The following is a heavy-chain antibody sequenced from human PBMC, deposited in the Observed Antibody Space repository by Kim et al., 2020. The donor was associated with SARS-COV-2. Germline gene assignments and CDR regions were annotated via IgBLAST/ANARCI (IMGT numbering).Heavy chain of an antibody. D-gene: IGHD4-17*01. CDR3: ARKVTVTNYYYGMDV. J-gene: IGHJ6*02. V-gene: IGHV1-8*01. Sequence: QKFQGRVTMTRNTSISTAYMELSSLRSEDTAVYYCARKVTVTNYYYGMDVWGQGTTVTVSS.